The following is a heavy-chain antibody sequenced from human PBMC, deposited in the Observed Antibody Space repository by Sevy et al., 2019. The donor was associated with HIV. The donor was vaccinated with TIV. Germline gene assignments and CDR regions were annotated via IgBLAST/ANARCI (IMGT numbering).Heavy chain of an antibody. Sequence: GGSLRLSCAASGFTFSKYSMSWVRQPPGKGLEWVSTLSFGCGEINHADSVKGRFTISRDNAKNSVFLQMNSLRVEDTAVYYCVRDGWNYWGQGTLVTVSS. CDR1: GFTFSKYS. J-gene: IGHJ4*02. CDR3: VRDGWNY. D-gene: IGHD2-15*01. V-gene: IGHV3-23*01. CDR2: LSFGCGEI.